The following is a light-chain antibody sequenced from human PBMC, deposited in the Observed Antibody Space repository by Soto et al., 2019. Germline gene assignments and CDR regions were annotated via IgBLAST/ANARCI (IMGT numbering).Light chain of an antibody. CDR1: QSINNY. J-gene: IGKJ1*01. Sequence: DIQMTQSPSSLSASVGDRITITCRASQSINNYVNWYQHKPGEVPKLLIYTSSSLHSGVPSRFSGSGSGTDFTLTISSLKPDDFATYDGEHSFNIEKTFGRGTKVEI. V-gene: IGKV1-39*01. CDR2: TSS. CDR3: EHSFNIEKT.